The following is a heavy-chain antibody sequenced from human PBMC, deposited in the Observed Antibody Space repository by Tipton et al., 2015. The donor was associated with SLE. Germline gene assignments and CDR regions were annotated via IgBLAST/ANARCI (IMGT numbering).Heavy chain of an antibody. D-gene: IGHD6-6*01. CDR2: IYYTGNT. CDR3: ASEYSSAVGMDV. V-gene: IGHV4-39*07. CDR1: GGSVSSSSYY. J-gene: IGHJ6*02. Sequence: TLSPTCTVSGGSVSSSSYYWGWIRQPPGKGLEWIGSIYYTGNTFYNPSLKSRVVLSIDTSKSHFSLEMKSVTAADTAVYYCASEYSSAVGMDVWGQGTTVIVSS.